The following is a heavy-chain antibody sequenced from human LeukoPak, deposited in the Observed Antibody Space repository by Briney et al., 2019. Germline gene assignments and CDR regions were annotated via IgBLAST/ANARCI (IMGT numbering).Heavy chain of an antibody. Sequence: GGSLRLSCAASVFTFSSYWMHWVRQAPGKGLVWVSRINSDGSSTSYADSVKGRFTISRDNDKNTLYLQMNSMRAEDTAVYYCARDKPSSIAARFDYWGQGTLVTVSS. CDR2: INSDGSST. D-gene: IGHD6-6*01. CDR1: VFTFSSYW. CDR3: ARDKPSSIAARFDY. J-gene: IGHJ4*02. V-gene: IGHV3-74*01.